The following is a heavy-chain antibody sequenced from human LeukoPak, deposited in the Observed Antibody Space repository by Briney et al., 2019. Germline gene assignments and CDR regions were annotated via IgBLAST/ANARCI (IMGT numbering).Heavy chain of an antibody. CDR3: AKDGSNWNFDY. J-gene: IGHJ4*02. D-gene: IGHD1-1*01. CDR2: IYSHGNEK. Sequence: GGSLRLSCAASGFTFSNYNLHWVRQAPGKGLEWVAFIYSHGNEKSYADSMKGRFTISRDNANNTLFLEMNSLGAEDTAVYYCAKDGSNWNFDYWAREPWSPSPQ. V-gene: IGHV3-30*02. CDR1: GFTFSNYN.